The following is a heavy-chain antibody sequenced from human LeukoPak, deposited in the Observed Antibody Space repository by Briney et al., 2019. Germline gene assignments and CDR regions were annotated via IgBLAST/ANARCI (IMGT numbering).Heavy chain of an antibody. CDR1: GFTFSSYG. J-gene: IGHJ4*02. D-gene: IGHD1-26*01. CDR2: IRYDGSNK. Sequence: GGSLRLSCAASGFTFSSYGMHWVRQAPGKGLEWVAFIRYDGSNKYYADSVKGRFTISRDNSKNTLHLQMNSLRAEDTAVYYCAKDPRELPYFDYWGQGTLVTVSS. CDR3: AKDPRELPYFDY. V-gene: IGHV3-30*02.